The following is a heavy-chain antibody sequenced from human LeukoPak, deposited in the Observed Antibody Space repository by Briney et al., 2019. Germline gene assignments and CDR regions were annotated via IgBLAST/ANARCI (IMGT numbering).Heavy chain of an antibody. Sequence: GGSLRLSCAASGFTFSSYTIHWVRQAPGKGLEWVAVISNDGSSKCYADSMKGRFTMSRDNSKNTLYLQMNSLRAEDTALYYCARGRYCSSTSCYSYYNYYTMDVWGQGTTVTVSS. J-gene: IGHJ6*02. CDR3: ARGRYCSSTSCYSYYNYYTMDV. CDR1: GFTFSSYT. D-gene: IGHD2-2*01. V-gene: IGHV3-30-3*01. CDR2: ISNDGSSK.